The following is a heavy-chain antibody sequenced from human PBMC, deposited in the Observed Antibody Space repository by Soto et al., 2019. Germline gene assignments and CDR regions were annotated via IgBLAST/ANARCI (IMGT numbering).Heavy chain of an antibody. Sequence: GGSLRLSCAASGFTFSSYSMNWVRQAPGKGLEWVSYISSSSSTIYYADSVKGRFTISRDNAKNSLYLQMNSLRAEDTAVYYCARDLADLQLRGGLDYWGQGTLVTVSS. J-gene: IGHJ4*02. CDR3: ARDLADLQLRGGLDY. CDR2: ISSSSSTI. V-gene: IGHV3-48*01. D-gene: IGHD1-7*01. CDR1: GFTFSSYS.